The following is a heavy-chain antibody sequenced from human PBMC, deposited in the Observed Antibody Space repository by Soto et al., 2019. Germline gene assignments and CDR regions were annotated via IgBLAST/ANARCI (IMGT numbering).Heavy chain of an antibody. J-gene: IGHJ4*02. D-gene: IGHD3-22*01. V-gene: IGHV3-21*01. Sequence: PGGSLRLSCAASGFIFSDYNMNWVRRAPGKGLEWVSSISGSSTYIYYADSLKGRFTISRDNAKNSLYLQLNSLRAEDTAVYFCARDRQDTSRYYSDYWGQGALVTVSS. CDR2: ISGSSTYI. CDR3: ARDRQDTSRYYSDY. CDR1: GFIFSDYN.